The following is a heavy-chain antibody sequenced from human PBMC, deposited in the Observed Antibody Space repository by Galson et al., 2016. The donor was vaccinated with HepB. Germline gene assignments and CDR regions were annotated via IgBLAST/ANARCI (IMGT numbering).Heavy chain of an antibody. CDR3: AARITIFGVVHDY. CDR1: GFSFISSA. V-gene: IGHV1-58*02. D-gene: IGHD3-3*01. J-gene: IGHJ4*02. Sequence: SVKVSCKGSGFSFISSAIQWVRQARGQRLEWIGWIVVGSGNTNYAQKLQERVIITRDMSASTAYMELSSLRSEDTAVYYCAARITIFGVVHDYWGQGTLVTVSS. CDR2: IVVGSGNT.